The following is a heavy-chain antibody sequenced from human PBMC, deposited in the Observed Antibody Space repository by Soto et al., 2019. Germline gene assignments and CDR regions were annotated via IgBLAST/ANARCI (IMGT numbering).Heavy chain of an antibody. D-gene: IGHD6-19*01. Sequence: SETLSLTCTVSGGSISSYYWSWIRQPPGKGLEWIGYIYYSGSTNYNPSLKSRVTISVDTSKNQFSLKLSSVTAADTAVYYCARGLAVAGTAWFDPWGQGTQVTV. CDR2: IYYSGST. CDR3: ARGLAVAGTAWFDP. J-gene: IGHJ5*02. CDR1: GGSISSYY. V-gene: IGHV4-59*01.